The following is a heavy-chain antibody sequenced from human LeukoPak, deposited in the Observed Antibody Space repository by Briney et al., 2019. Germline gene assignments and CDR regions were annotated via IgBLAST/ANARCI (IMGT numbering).Heavy chain of an antibody. Sequence: PGGSLRLSCAASGFTVSSNYMSWVRQAPGKGLEWVSVIYSGGSTYYADSVKGRFTISRDNAKNSLYLQMNSLRAEDTAVYYCARDCSVRGRDVWGQGTTVTVSS. D-gene: IGHD3-10*01. CDR2: IYSGGST. CDR1: GFTVSSNY. CDR3: ARDCSVRGRDV. J-gene: IGHJ6*02. V-gene: IGHV3-66*01.